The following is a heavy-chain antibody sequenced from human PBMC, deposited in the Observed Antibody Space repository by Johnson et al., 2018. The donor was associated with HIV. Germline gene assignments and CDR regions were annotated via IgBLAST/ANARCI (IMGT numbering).Heavy chain of an antibody. CDR2: IYSGGST. CDR3: ARLTWDQNRGWDAFDI. J-gene: IGHJ3*02. V-gene: IGHV3-66*02. Sequence: VQLVESGGGLVKPGGSLRLSCEASGFTFSNAWMSWVRQAPGKGLEWVSVIYSGGSTYYADSMKGRFTISRDNSKNTLYLQMNSLRPEDTAVYYCARLTWDQNRGWDAFDIWGQGTMVTVSS. CDR1: GFTFSNAW. D-gene: IGHD1-26*01.